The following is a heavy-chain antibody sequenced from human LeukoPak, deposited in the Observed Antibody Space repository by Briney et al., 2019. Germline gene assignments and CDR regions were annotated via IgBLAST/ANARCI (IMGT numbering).Heavy chain of an antibody. Sequence: GGSLRLSCAASGFTFSRHWMHWVRQAPGKGLEWVSVIYSGGSTYYADSVKGRFTISRDNSKNTLYLQMNSLRAEDTAVYYCARDFSGSHDAFDIWGQGTMVTVSS. D-gene: IGHD1-26*01. CDR1: GFTFSRHW. CDR2: IYSGGST. CDR3: ARDFSGSHDAFDI. V-gene: IGHV3-53*01. J-gene: IGHJ3*02.